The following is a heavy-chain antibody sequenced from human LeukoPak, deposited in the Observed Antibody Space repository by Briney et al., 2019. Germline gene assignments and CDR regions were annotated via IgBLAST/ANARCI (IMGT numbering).Heavy chain of an antibody. CDR3: TRLVLRSKGAFDI. Sequence: GGSLRLSCAASGFTFSGSAMHWVRQASGKGLEWVGRIRSKANSYATAYAASVKGRFTISRDDSKNTAYLQMNSLKTEDTAVYYCTRLVLRSKGAFDIWGQGTMVTVSS. D-gene: IGHD3-10*01. CDR2: IRSKANSYAT. V-gene: IGHV3-73*01. J-gene: IGHJ3*02. CDR1: GFTFSGSA.